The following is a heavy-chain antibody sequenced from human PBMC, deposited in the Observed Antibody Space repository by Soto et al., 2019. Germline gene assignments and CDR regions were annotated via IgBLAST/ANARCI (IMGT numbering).Heavy chain of an antibody. CDR2: ISSSSSYI. J-gene: IGHJ6*02. D-gene: IGHD4-4*01. CDR1: GFTFSSYS. V-gene: IGHV3-21*01. Sequence: GGSLRLSCAASGFTFSSYSMNWVRQAPGKGLEWVSSISSSSSYIYYADSVKGRFTISRDNAKNSLYLQMNSLRAEDTAVYYCARASQVTKVYYGMDVWGQGTKVTVSS. CDR3: ARASQVTKVYYGMDV.